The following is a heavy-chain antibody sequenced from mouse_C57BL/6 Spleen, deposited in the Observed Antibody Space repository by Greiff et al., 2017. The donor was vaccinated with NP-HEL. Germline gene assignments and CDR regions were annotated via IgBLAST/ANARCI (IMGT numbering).Heavy chain of an antibody. CDR3: ARRDEDYFDY. D-gene: IGHD3-3*01. V-gene: IGHV1-19*01. CDR2: INPYNGGT. CDR1: GYTFTDYY. J-gene: IGHJ2*01. Sequence: VQLQQSGPVLVKPGASVKMSCKASGYTFTDYYMNWVKQSHGKSLEWIGVINPYNGGTSYNQKFKGKATLTVDKSSSTAYMELNSLTSEDSAVYYCARRDEDYFDYWGQGTTLTVSS.